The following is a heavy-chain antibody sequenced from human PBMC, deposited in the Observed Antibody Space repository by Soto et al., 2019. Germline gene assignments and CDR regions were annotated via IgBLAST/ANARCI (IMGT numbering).Heavy chain of an antibody. CDR1: GGSFSGYY. V-gene: IGHV4-34*01. D-gene: IGHD2-2*01. Sequence: QVQLQQWGAGLLKPSETLSLTCAVYGGSFSGYYWSWIRQPPGKGLEWIGEINHSGSTNYNPSLKSRVTISVDTSKNQFSLKLSSVTDADTAVYYCARGRYCSSTSCYPDAFDIWGQGTMVTVSS. J-gene: IGHJ3*02. CDR2: INHSGST. CDR3: ARGRYCSSTSCYPDAFDI.